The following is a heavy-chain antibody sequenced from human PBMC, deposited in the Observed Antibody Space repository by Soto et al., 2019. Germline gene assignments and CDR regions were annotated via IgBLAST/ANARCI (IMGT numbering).Heavy chain of an antibody. Sequence: GSSVKVSCKASGYTFTSYGISWVRQAPGQGLEWMGWISAYNGNTNYAQKLQGRVTMTTDTSTSTAYMELRSLRSDDTAVYYCARDWGPYDSAAAGPWNYWGQGTLVTVSA. CDR3: ARDWGPYDSAAAGPWNY. D-gene: IGHD6-13*01. V-gene: IGHV1-18*04. J-gene: IGHJ4*02. CDR1: GYTFTSYG. CDR2: ISAYNGNT.